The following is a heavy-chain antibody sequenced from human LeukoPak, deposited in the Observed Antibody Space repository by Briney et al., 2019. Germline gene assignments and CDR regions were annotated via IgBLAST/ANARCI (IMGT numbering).Heavy chain of an antibody. J-gene: IGHJ5*02. Sequence: GGSLRLSCAASGFTFSSYAMSWVRQAPGKGLEWVANINEDGGEKYYVDSVKGRFIISRDNAKNSLYLQMNYLRAEDTAVYYCARGRYIPGPWGQGTLVTVSS. CDR1: GFTFSSYA. CDR3: ARGRYIPGP. D-gene: IGHD1-1*01. V-gene: IGHV3-7*01. CDR2: INEDGGEK.